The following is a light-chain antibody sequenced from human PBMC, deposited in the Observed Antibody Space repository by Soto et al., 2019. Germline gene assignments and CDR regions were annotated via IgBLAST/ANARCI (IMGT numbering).Light chain of an antibody. CDR1: QSVSNNY. CDR3: QQYGSSTPYT. CDR2: GSS. V-gene: IGKV3-20*01. Sequence: EVVLTQSPGTLSLSPGERATLSCRASQSVSNNYLAWYQQKPGQSPKLLIFGSSDRATGIPDRFSGSGSGTDFTLTIRSMEPEDFAVYYCQQYGSSTPYTFGQGTKLEIK. J-gene: IGKJ2*01.